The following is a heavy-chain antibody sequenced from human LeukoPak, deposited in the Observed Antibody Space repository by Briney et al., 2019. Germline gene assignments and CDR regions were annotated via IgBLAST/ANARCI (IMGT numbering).Heavy chain of an antibody. D-gene: IGHD6-13*01. J-gene: IGHJ4*02. CDR1: GFTFSSYA. CDR2: ISSSSYM. Sequence: GGSLRLSCAASGFTFSSYAMSWVRQAPGKGLEWVSSISSSSYMYYADSLKGRFTISRDNAKNSLYLRMNSLRAEDTAVYYCARDYAGYRDYWGQGTLVTVSS. CDR3: ARDYAGYRDY. V-gene: IGHV3-21*01.